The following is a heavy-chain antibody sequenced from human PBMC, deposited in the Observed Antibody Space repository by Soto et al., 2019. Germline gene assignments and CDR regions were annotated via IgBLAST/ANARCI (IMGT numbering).Heavy chain of an antibody. CDR3: ARRVTRGVFDF. J-gene: IGHJ4*02. Sequence: GGSLRLSCAASGFTFNTFVMSWVRQAPGKGLEWVSVITASAGDTYYTDSVKGRFTISRDNSKNTLYLQMSSLRAEDTAIYYCARRVTRGVFDFWGQGTLVTVSS. D-gene: IGHD3-10*01. CDR2: ITASAGDT. V-gene: IGHV3-23*01. CDR1: GFTFNTFV.